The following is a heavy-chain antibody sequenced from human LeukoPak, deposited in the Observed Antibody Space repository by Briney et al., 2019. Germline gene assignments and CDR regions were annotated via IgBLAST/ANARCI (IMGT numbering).Heavy chain of an antibody. D-gene: IGHD1-26*01. V-gene: IGHV3-23*01. CDR3: AKATSGSYYEYFDY. CDR2: ISGGGTST. Sequence: GGSLRLSCAASEFTFSNYAMNWVRLAPGKGLEWVSFISGGGTSTSYADSVKGRFTISRDNSKNTLYLQMNSLRAEDTAVYYCAKATSGSYYEYFDYWGQGTPVTVSS. J-gene: IGHJ4*02. CDR1: EFTFSNYA.